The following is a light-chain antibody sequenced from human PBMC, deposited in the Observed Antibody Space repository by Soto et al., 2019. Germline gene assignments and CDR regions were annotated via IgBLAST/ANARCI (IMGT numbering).Light chain of an antibody. CDR1: QSISRL. V-gene: IGKV1-39*01. J-gene: IGKJ2*01. CDR3: QQSFSTPYT. Sequence: DIQMTQSPSSLSASVGDRVTITCRASQSISRLLNWYQQKPGKAPKLLIYGAPNLQSGVPSRFSGSGSGTDFTLTISSLQPEDFATFFCQQSFSTPYTFGQGTKVDIK. CDR2: GAP.